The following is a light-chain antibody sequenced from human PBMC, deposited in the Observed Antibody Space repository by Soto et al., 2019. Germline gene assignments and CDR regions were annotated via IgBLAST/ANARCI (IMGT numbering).Light chain of an antibody. Sequence: DIQMTQSPSTLSASVGDRVTITCRASQSISTWLAWYKQKPGKAPKLLIYKASNLEDGVPSRFSGSGSGTEFTITISSLQPDDFATYYCQQYNTYPLTFGGGTKVDIK. V-gene: IGKV1-5*03. CDR3: QQYNTYPLT. CDR1: QSISTW. J-gene: IGKJ4*01. CDR2: KAS.